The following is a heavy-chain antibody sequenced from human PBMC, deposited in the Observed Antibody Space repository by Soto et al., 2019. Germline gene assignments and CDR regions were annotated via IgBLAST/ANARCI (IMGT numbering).Heavy chain of an antibody. J-gene: IGHJ4*02. V-gene: IGHV3-30*03. CDR3: TGEVASGY. CDR2: ISRDGGTK. D-gene: IGHD2-8*02. Sequence: QVQLVESGGGVVQPGRSLRLSCAVSGFTVITYGMHWVRQAPGKGLEWVAVISRDGGTKYYADSVKGRFTISRDNSRNTLFLEMNSLRGDDMAVYYCTGEVASGYWGQGTLVTASS. CDR1: GFTVITYG.